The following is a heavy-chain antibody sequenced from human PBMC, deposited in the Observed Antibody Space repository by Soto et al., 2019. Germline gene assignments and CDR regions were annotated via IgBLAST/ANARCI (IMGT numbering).Heavy chain of an antibody. D-gene: IGHD3-10*01. CDR2: INPFDGSR. Sequence: AAVKVSCKACGYIFTSYYIHWVRQAPGQGLEWMGWINPFDGSRMFAQSFQGRVTMTRDTYTSTVYMEVSSLRYEDTGVYCCSRVDRGEASLFALWG. J-gene: IGHJ2*01. CDR3: SRVDRGEASLFAL. V-gene: IGHV1-46*03. CDR1: GYIFTSYY.